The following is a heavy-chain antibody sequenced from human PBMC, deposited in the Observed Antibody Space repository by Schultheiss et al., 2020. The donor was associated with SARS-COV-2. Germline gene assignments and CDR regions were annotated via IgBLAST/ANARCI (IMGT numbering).Heavy chain of an antibody. D-gene: IGHD6-6*01. CDR3: ARESIAALDY. CDR1: GFTFSSYG. J-gene: IGHJ4*02. Sequence: LSLTCAASGFTFSSYGMHWVRQAPGKGLEWVAVIWYDGSNKYYADSVKGRFTISRDNSKNTLYLQMNSLRAEDTAVYYCARESIAALDYWGQGTLVTVSS. CDR2: IWYDGSNK. V-gene: IGHV3-33*01.